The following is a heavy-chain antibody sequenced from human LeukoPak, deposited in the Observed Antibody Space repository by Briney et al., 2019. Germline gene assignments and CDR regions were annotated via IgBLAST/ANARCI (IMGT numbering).Heavy chain of an antibody. CDR2: IYPGDSDT. CDR1: GYSFTSYW. J-gene: IGHJ6*01. D-gene: IGHD3-10*01. CDR3: XRLIMVRXXXXXXXXXXDX. V-gene: IGHV5-51*01. Sequence: GESLKISCKGSGYSFTSYWIGWVRQMPGKGLEWMGIIYPGDSDTRYSPSFQGQVTISADKSISTAYLQWSSLKASDTARYYXXRLIMVRXXXXXXXXXXDXWGXXTTVTVSS.